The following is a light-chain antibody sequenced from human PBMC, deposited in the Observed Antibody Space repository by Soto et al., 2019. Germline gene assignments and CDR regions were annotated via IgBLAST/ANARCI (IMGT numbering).Light chain of an antibody. CDR2: DAS. CDR1: QSISNW. CDR3: QQYSSYST. J-gene: IGKJ1*01. V-gene: IGKV1-5*01. Sequence: PSSLSASVGARVTITCRASQSISNWLAWYQQKPGKAPKLLIYDASTLESGFPSRFSGGGFGTDFTPTISSLQPDDFATYYCQQYSSYSTFGQGTKVDIK.